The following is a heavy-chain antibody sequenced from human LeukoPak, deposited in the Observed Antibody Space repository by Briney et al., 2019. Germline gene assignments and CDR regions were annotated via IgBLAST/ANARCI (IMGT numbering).Heavy chain of an antibody. J-gene: IGHJ3*02. CDR1: GFTFSDYY. V-gene: IGHV3-11*01. CDR2: ISSSGSTI. Sequence: GGSLRLSCAASGFTFSDYYMSWIRQAPGKGLEWVSYISSSGSTIYYADSVKGRYTISRDNAKNSLYLQMNSLRAEDTAVYYCARDLHCSSTRCSLRGAFDIWGQGTMVTVSS. CDR3: ARDLHCSSTRCSLRGAFDI. D-gene: IGHD2-2*01.